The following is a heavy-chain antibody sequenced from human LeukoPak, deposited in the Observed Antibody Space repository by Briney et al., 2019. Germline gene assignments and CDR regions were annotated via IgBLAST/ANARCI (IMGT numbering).Heavy chain of an antibody. CDR1: GGSFSGYY. CDR3: ARGPYDSSGYYGYYFDY. Sequence: SETLSRTCAVYGGSFSGYYWSWIRQPPGKGLEWIGEINHSGSTNYNPSLKSRVTISVDTSKNQFSLKLSSVTAADTAVYYCARGPYDSSGYYGYYFDYWGQGTLVTVSS. CDR2: INHSGST. V-gene: IGHV4-34*01. D-gene: IGHD3-22*01. J-gene: IGHJ4*02.